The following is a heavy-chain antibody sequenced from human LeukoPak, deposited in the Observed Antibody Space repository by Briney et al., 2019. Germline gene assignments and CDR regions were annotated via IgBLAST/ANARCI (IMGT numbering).Heavy chain of an antibody. D-gene: IGHD2-2*01. CDR2: ISSSSSYI. CDR3: ARGPYCSSTSCYPDY. J-gene: IGHJ4*02. V-gene: IGHV3-21*01. CDR1: GFTFSSYS. Sequence: GGSLRLSCAASGFTFSSYSMNWVRQAPGKGLEWVSSISSSSSYIYYADSVKGRFTISRDNAKNSLYLQMNSLRAEDTAVYYCARGPYCSSTSCYPDYWGQGTLVTVSS.